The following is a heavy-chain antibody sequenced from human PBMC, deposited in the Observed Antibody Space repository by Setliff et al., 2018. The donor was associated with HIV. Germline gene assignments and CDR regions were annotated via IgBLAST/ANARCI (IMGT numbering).Heavy chain of an antibody. Sequence: GESLTISCAASGFTFSNYEMSWVRQAPGKGPEWVSYITGSGDTIYYADSVKGRFTMSRDNAKDSVYLQMNALRVEDTAVYYCAREATPRHSSGWVYFDYWGHGMMVTVSS. CDR1: GFTFSNYE. CDR3: AREATPRHSSGWVYFDY. CDR2: ITGSGDTI. D-gene: IGHD6-19*01. J-gene: IGHJ4*01. V-gene: IGHV3-48*03.